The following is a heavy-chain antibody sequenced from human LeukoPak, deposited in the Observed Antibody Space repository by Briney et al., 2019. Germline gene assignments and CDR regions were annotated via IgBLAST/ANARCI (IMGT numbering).Heavy chain of an antibody. CDR1: GYTFTGYY. D-gene: IGHD4-17*01. J-gene: IGHJ4*02. Sequence: ASVKVSCKASGYTFTGYYMHWVRQAPGQGLEWMGWINPNSGGTNYAQKLQGRVTMTTDTSTSTAYMELRSLRSDDTAVYYCARTSMTTVVTRDFDYWGQGTLVTVSS. V-gene: IGHV1-2*02. CDR2: INPNSGGT. CDR3: ARTSMTTVVTRDFDY.